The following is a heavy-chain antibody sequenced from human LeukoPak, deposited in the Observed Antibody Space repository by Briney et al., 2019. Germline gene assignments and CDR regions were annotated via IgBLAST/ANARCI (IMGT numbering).Heavy chain of an antibody. J-gene: IGHJ4*01. CDR1: GFTFRSYA. CDR2: ISERGGST. V-gene: IGHV3-23*01. Sequence: PGGSLRLSCAASGFTFRSYAMTWVRQAPGKGLEWVSGISERGGSTNYADSVKGRFTISRDNSKNTLYLQMNSLRAEDTAVYYCAKGIYSSGWSYFDYWGHGTLVTVSS. CDR3: AKGIYSSGWSYFDY. D-gene: IGHD6-19*01.